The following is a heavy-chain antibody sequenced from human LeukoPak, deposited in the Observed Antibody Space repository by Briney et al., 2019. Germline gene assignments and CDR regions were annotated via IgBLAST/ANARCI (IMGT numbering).Heavy chain of an antibody. D-gene: IGHD3-16*02. J-gene: IGHJ4*02. V-gene: IGHV1-18*01. CDR1: GYTLTSYG. CDR3: ARERLGELSLPPLDY. CDR2: ISAYNGNT. Sequence: ASVTVSCTASGYTLTSYGISWVRQAPGQGLEWMGWISAYNGNTNYAQKLQGRVTMTTDTSTSTAYMELRSLRSDDTAVYYCARERLGELSLPPLDYWGQGTLVTVSS.